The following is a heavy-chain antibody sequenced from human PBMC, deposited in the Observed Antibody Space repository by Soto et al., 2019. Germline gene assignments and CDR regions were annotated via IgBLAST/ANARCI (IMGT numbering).Heavy chain of an antibody. V-gene: IGHV1-2*02. CDR3: TRDRSGANFQY. CDR1: GATFSGNF. Sequence: QVQLVQSGAEVREPGASVKVSCKPSGATFSGNFFHWVRQAPGQGLEWMGWINPDNGDTNYAQKFQGRGTLNKDTSHSTAYMEPSRLKSDETAVYFCTRDRSGANFQYRGQGTLVTVSS. D-gene: IGHD3-10*01. CDR2: INPDNGDT. J-gene: IGHJ4*02.